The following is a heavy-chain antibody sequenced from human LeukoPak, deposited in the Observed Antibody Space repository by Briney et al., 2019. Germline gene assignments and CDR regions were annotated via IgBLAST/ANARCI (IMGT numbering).Heavy chain of an antibody. CDR2: ISGSGGST. J-gene: IGHJ4*02. D-gene: IGHD2-2*01. Sequence: PGGFLRLSCAASGFTFSSYAMSWVRQAPGKGLEWVSAISGSGGSTYYADSVKGRFTISRDNAKNSLYLQMNSLRAEDTAVYYCARAPAAIYPVYWGQGTLVTVSS. CDR3: ARAPAAIYPVY. CDR1: GFTFSSYA. V-gene: IGHV3-23*01.